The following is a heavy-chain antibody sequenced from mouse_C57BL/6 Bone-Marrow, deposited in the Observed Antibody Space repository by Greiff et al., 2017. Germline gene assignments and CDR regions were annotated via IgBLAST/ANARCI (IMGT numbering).Heavy chain of an antibody. CDR1: GYTFTSYG. V-gene: IGHV1-81*01. CDR3: ARAKRKKKKNYFDY. J-gene: IGHJ2*01. Sequence: VQLQQSGAELARPGASVKLSCKASGYTFTSYGISWVKQRTGQGLEWIGEIYPRSGNTYYNEKFKGKATLTADKSSSTAYMELRSLTSEDSSVYFCARAKRKKKKNYFDYWGQGTTLTVSS. CDR2: IYPRSGNT.